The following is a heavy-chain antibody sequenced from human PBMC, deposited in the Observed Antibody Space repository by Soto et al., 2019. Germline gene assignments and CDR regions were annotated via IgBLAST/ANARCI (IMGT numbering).Heavy chain of an antibody. CDR1: GFTFSGCS. CDR2: ITGSGDRT. D-gene: IGHD3-9*01. J-gene: IGHJ4*02. Sequence: EVRLLESGGGLVQPGGSLRLSCAASGFTFSGCSMTWVRQAPGKGLEWVSAITGSGDRTYYADSVKGRFTISRDNSNNMVYLQVNSLRAEDSAVYYCAVAIFTAYDYWGQGTLVTVSS. CDR3: AVAIFTAYDY. V-gene: IGHV3-23*01.